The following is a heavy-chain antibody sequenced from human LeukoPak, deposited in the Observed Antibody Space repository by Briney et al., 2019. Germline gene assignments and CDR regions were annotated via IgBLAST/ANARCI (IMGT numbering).Heavy chain of an antibody. Sequence: PGGXLRLSCAASGFTFSSYWMSWVRQAPGKGLEWVANIKQDGSEKYYVDSVKGRFTISRDKDKNSLYLQMNSLRAEDTAVYYCARHKKRYYFDYWGQGTLVTVSS. V-gene: IGHV3-7*01. CDR1: GFTFSSYW. CDR2: IKQDGSEK. CDR3: ARHKKRYYFDY. J-gene: IGHJ4*02.